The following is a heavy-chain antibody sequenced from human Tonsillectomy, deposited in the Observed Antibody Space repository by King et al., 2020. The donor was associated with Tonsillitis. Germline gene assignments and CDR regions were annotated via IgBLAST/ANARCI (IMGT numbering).Heavy chain of an antibody. CDR2: INPGDSDT. J-gene: IGHJ3*02. CDR1: GYSFTNYW. Sequence: VQLVQSGSEVKKPGESLKISCKVSGYSFTNYWIGWVRLMPGKGLEGMGIINPGDSDTRYIPSFKGQVTISAYKTLSTDYRKWCSLKASDTAMYYCARGIGDTAMAYAFDIWGQGTMVTVSS. CDR3: ARGIGDTAMAYAFDI. D-gene: IGHD5-18*01. V-gene: IGHV5-51*03.